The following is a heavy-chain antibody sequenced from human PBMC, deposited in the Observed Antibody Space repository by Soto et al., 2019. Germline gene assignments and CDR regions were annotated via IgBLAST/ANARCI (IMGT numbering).Heavy chain of an antibody. CDR2: INADNGNT. D-gene: IGHD4-17*01. CDR1: GYTLSTYV. V-gene: IGHV1-3*01. CDR3: ARDRSGDHFDY. J-gene: IGHJ4*02. Sequence: ASVKVSCKASGYTLSTYVMHWVRQAPGQGLEWMGWINADNGNTKYSQKFQGRVTITRDTSASTAYMELSSLRSDDTAVYYCARDRSGDHFDYWGQGPLVTVSS.